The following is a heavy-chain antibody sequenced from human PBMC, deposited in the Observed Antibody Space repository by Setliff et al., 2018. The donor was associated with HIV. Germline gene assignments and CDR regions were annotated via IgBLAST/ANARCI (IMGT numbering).Heavy chain of an antibody. Sequence: ASVKVSCKASGYTFTNYDINWVRQATGQGLEWMGWMNPNSGNTGYAQKFQGRVTMTRNTPISTAYMELSSPRSEDTAVYYCARFRKFQLVGALDYWGQGTLVTVSS. J-gene: IGHJ4*02. V-gene: IGHV1-8*01. CDR2: MNPNSGNT. D-gene: IGHD1-26*01. CDR3: ARFRKFQLVGALDY. CDR1: GYTFTNYD.